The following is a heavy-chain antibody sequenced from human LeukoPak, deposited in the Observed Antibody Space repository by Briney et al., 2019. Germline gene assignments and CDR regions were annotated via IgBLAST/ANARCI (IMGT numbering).Heavy chain of an antibody. J-gene: IGHJ5*02. Sequence: WASVRLSCKASGYTFTGYYLHWVRQAPGQGLQWMGCVNPSNGATDYAQKFQGRVTMTRDKSNNTAYMELSSLRPDDTAVYYCARVGYCTSISYYRLTFDPWGQGTPVTVST. CDR2: VNPSNGAT. CDR3: ARVGYCTSISYYRLTFDP. D-gene: IGHD3-10*01. V-gene: IGHV1-2*02. CDR1: GYTFTGYY.